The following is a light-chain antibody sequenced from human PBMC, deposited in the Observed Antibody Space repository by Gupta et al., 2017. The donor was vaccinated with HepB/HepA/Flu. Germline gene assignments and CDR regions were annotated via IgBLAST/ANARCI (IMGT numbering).Light chain of an antibody. Sequence: EIVMTQSPATLSVSPGERATLSCRASQNINTDLAWYKQRPGQAPRLLIYGASTRSAGVPTRFSGSGYGTDFTLTISSRQSEDFAVYYCQHYNNWPPLTFGGGTKVEIK. V-gene: IGKV3-15*01. CDR2: GAS. CDR3: QHYNNWPPLT. J-gene: IGKJ4*01. CDR1: QNINTD.